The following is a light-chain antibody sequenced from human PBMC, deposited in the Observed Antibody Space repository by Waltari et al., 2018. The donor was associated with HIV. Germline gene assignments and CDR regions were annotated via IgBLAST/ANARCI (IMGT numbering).Light chain of an antibody. CDR3: HSYDGSNWV. V-gene: IGLV6-57*02. CDR1: SGNIARYY. Sequence: KFMLTQPHSVSESPGRTVTISGTGSSGNIARYYVQWYRQRPGSAPTTVIYEDTKSPSGVPGRFSGSIASSSNSASLTISGLRTEDEADYYCHSYDGSNWVFGGGTKLTVL. J-gene: IGLJ3*02. CDR2: EDT.